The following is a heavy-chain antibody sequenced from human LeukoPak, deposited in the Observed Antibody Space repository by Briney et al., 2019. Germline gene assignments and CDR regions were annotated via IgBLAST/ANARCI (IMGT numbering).Heavy chain of an antibody. CDR2: INPNSGGT. V-gene: IGHV1-2*02. CDR3: ARVSITVTTKYFDY. J-gene: IGHJ4*02. CDR1: GYTFTHYY. Sequence: GASVKVSCKASGYTFTHYYMHWVRQAPGQGLEWMGWINPNSGGTNFAQNFQGRITLTRDTSISTAYMELSRLSSDDTAVYHCARVSITVTTKYFDYWGQGTPVTVSS. D-gene: IGHD4-17*01.